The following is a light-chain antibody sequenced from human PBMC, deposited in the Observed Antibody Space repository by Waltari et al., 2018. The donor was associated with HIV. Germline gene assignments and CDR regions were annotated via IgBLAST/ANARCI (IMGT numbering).Light chain of an antibody. CDR3: QQYDALPLT. J-gene: IGKJ4*01. CDR2: DAF. V-gene: IGKV1-33*01. CDR1: QDILNF. Sequence: DIQMTQSPSSLSASVGDRVTITCQASQDILNFLNWYQQKPGKAPKLLIYDAFHLEPGVPSRFSGSGAATHCALTISSLQPEDVATYYCQQYDALPLTFGGGTQV.